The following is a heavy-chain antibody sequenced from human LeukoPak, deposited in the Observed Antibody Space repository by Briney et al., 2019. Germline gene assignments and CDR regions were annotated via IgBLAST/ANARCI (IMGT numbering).Heavy chain of an antibody. CDR2: MNHKRGNT. V-gene: IGHV1-8*01. Sequence: ATVQVSFKASGYTFTSYDINWVRQPTGQGVEGMGWMNHKRGNTGYAQNVQGRVTMTRNTSISTAYMELSSLRSEDTAVYYCARDGSGYLLADWGQGALVTVSS. J-gene: IGHJ4*02. CDR1: GYTFTSYD. D-gene: IGHD3-22*01. CDR3: ARDGSGYLLAD.